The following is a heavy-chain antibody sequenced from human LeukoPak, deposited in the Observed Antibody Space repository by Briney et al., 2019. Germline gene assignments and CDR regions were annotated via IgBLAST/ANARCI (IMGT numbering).Heavy chain of an antibody. V-gene: IGHV4-59*08. J-gene: IGHJ4*02. CDR1: GGSISGYY. Sequence: PSETLSLTCTVSGGSISGYYWSWIRQPPGRGLRGIGYIYYSGSTNYNPSLKSRVTISVDTSKNQFSLKLTSVTAADTAVYYCARQKDWPPLFDYWGQGTLVTVSS. CDR2: IYYSGST. CDR3: ARQKDWPPLFDY. D-gene: IGHD2-15*01.